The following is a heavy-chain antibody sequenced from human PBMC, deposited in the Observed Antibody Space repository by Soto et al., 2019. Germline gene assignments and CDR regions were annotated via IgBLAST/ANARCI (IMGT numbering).Heavy chain of an antibody. CDR3: ARGPGSGSYFSYYYGMDV. J-gene: IGHJ6*02. CDR1: GGSFSGYY. V-gene: IGHV4-34*01. D-gene: IGHD1-26*01. Sequence: SETLSLTCAVYGGSFSGYYWSWIRQPPGKGLEWIGEINHSGSTNYNPSLKSRVTISVDTSKNQFSLKLSSVTAADTAVYYCARGPGSGSYFSYYYGMDVWGQGTTVTVSS. CDR2: INHSGST.